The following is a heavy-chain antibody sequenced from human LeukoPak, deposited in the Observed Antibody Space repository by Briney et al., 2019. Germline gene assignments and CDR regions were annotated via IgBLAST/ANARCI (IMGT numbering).Heavy chain of an antibody. Sequence: SETLSLTCAVYGGSFSGYYWSWIRQPPGKGLEWIGEINHSGSTNYNPSLKSRVTISVDMSKNQFSLKLSSVTAADTAVYYCARGKYYDFWSGYLGRWFDPWGQGTPVTVSS. CDR1: GGSFSGYY. V-gene: IGHV4-34*01. D-gene: IGHD3-3*01. CDR3: ARGKYYDFWSGYLGRWFDP. J-gene: IGHJ5*02. CDR2: INHSGST.